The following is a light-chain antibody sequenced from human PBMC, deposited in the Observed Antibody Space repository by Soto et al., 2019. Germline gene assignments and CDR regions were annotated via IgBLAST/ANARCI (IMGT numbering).Light chain of an antibody. CDR1: SSDVGGYNY. V-gene: IGLV2-14*01. CDR3: SSYTRNRTLV. CDR2: EVS. J-gene: IGLJ2*01. Sequence: QSALTQPASVSGSPGQSITISCTGTSSDVGGYNYVSWYQQHPGKAPKLMIYEVSNRPSGVSNRFSGSKSGNTASLTISWLQAEDEADYYCSSYTRNRTLVIGGGTKLTVL.